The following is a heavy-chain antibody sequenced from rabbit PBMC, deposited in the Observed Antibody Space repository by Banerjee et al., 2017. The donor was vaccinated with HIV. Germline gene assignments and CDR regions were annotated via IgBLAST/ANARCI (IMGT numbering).Heavy chain of an antibody. D-gene: IGHD4-1*01. CDR2: IYAGSSGST. CDR1: GFSFSSSYY. J-gene: IGHJ4*01. CDR3: ARASIVVAGGEDL. Sequence: QSLEESGGDLVKPGASLTLTCTASGFSFSSSYYMCWVRQAPGKGLEWIACIYAGSSGSTYYASWAKGRVTISKTSSTTVTLQMTSLTAADTATYFCARASIVVAGGEDLWGQGTLVTVS. V-gene: IGHV1S40*01.